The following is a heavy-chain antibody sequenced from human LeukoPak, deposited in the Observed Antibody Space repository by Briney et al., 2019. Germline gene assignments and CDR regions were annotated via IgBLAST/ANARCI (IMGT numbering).Heavy chain of an antibody. V-gene: IGHV3-11*01. Sequence: GGSLRLSCAASGFTFSDYYMSWIRQAPGEGLEWVSYISSSGSTIYYADSVKGRFTISRDNAKNSLYLQMNSLRAEDTAVYYCARGLLLRTERQAFDIWGQGTMVTVSS. CDR3: ARGLLLRTERQAFDI. CDR1: GFTFSDYY. CDR2: ISSSGSTI. D-gene: IGHD3-10*01. J-gene: IGHJ3*02.